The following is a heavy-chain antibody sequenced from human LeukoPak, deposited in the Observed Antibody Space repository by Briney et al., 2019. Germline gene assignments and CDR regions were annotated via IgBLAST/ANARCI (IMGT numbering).Heavy chain of an antibody. CDR3: ARDFTTYCTNGVCSDRNWLDP. CDR1: GYTFTVYY. J-gene: IGHJ5*02. CDR2: INPNSGGT. D-gene: IGHD2-8*01. Sequence: ASVKVSCKASGYTFTVYYMHWVRQAPGQGLEWMGRINPNSGGTNYAQKFQGRVTMTRDTSISTAYMELSRLRSDDTAVYYCARDFTTYCTNGVCSDRNWLDPWGQGTLVTVSS. V-gene: IGHV1-2*06.